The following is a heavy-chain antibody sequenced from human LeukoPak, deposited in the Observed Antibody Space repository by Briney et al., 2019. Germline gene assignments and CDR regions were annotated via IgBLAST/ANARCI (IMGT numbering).Heavy chain of an antibody. CDR2: IYYNGIT. CDR3: ARHYYISPHFFDS. V-gene: IGHV4-59*01. J-gene: IGHJ4*02. Sequence: KPSETLSLTCIVSGGSISNYYWSWIRQPPGKGREWIAFIYYNGITHYNPSLKSRATISVDTSKNHFSLKLSSVTAADTAVYYCARHYYISPHFFDSWGQGTLVIVSS. CDR1: GGSISNYY. D-gene: IGHD3-22*01.